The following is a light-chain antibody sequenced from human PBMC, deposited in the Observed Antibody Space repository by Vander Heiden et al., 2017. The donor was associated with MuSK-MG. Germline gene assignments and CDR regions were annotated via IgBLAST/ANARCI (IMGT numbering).Light chain of an antibody. CDR1: NIGSKG. J-gene: IGLJ3*02. CDR2: YDS. CDR3: QGWDSSEKEEL. V-gene: IGLV3-21*01. Sequence: SYVLTQPPSVSVAPGKTASISCGGNNIGSKGVYWYQQKPGQAPLLIIYYDSERPAGISERFSGSNSGNAASLIISRVEVGDEADYFCQGWDSSEKEELFGGGTKLTVL.